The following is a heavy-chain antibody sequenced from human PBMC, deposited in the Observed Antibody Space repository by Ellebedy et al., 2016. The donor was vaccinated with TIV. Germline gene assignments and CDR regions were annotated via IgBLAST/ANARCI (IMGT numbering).Heavy chain of an antibody. Sequence: SETLSLTCTVSGGSISSYYWSWIRQPPGKGLEWIGYIYYSGSTNYNPSLKSRVTISVDTSKNQFSLKLSSVTAADTAVYYCARHSGWYVWGAPGDNWFDPWGQGTLVTVSS. D-gene: IGHD6-19*01. CDR1: GGSISSYY. V-gene: IGHV4-59*08. CDR2: IYYSGST. J-gene: IGHJ5*02. CDR3: ARHSGWYVWGAPGDNWFDP.